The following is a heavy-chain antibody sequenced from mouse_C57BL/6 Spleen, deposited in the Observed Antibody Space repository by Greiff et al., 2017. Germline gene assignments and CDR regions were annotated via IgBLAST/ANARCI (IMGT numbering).Heavy chain of an antibody. CDR2: IDPSDSYT. J-gene: IGHJ4*01. Sequence: QVQLKQPGAELVKPGASVKLSCKASGYTFTSYWMQWVKQRPGQGLEWIGEIDPSDSYTNYNQKFKGKATLTVDTSSSTAYMQLSSLTSEDSAVYYCARTGPKTAQATDYAMDYWGQGTSVTVSS. CDR3: ARTGPKTAQATDYAMDY. V-gene: IGHV1-50*01. CDR1: GYTFTSYW. D-gene: IGHD3-2*02.